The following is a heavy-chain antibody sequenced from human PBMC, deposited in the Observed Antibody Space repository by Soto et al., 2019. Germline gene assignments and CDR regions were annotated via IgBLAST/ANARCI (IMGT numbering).Heavy chain of an antibody. D-gene: IGHD6-19*01. Sequence: SETLSLTCTVSGGSISSSSYYWGWVRQPPGKGLEWIGSINHSGNTNYNPSLKSRVTISVDTSKNQFSLNLSSVTAADTAVYYCLSARFDYWGQGTLVTVSS. J-gene: IGHJ4*02. CDR1: GGSISSSSYY. V-gene: IGHV4-39*07. CDR3: LSARFDY. CDR2: INHSGNT.